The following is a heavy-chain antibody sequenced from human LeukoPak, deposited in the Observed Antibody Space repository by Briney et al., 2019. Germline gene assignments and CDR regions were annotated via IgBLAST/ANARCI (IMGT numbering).Heavy chain of an antibody. V-gene: IGHV4-39*07. CDR1: GGSISSSSYY. D-gene: IGHD6-19*01. CDR2: IYYSGST. Sequence: SETLSLTCTVSGGSISSSSYYWGWIRQPPGKGLEWIGSIYYSGSTYYNPSLKSRVTISVDTSKNQFSLKLSSVTAADTAVYYCARGMAVAVRAAFDYWGQGTLVTVSS. J-gene: IGHJ4*02. CDR3: ARGMAVAVRAAFDY.